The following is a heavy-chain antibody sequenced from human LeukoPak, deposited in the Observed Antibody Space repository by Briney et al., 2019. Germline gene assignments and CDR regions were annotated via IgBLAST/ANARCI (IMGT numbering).Heavy chain of an antibody. J-gene: IGHJ5*02. CDR1: GGSFSGYY. D-gene: IGHD3-22*01. CDR2: INHSGST. Sequence: SETLSLTCAVYGGSFSGYYWSWIRQPPGKGLEWIGEINHSGSTNYNPSLKSRVTISVDTSKNQFSLKLSSVTAADTAVYYCARGLYKYYYDSSGYPSHNWFDPWGQGTLVTVSS. CDR3: ARGLYKYYYDSSGYPSHNWFDP. V-gene: IGHV4-34*01.